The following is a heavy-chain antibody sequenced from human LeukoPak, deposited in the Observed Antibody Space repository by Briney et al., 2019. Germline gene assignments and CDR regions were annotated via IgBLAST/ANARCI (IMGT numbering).Heavy chain of an antibody. CDR2: ISGASSYT. D-gene: IGHD3-10*01. CDR3: ARDLYGSGSYGFDY. CDR1: GFTFSDYY. J-gene: IGHJ4*02. V-gene: IGHV3-11*06. Sequence: PGGSLRLSCAASGFTFSDYYMNWIRQAPGKGLEWVSYISGASSYTNYADSVKGRFTISRDNAKNSLYLQMNSLRAEDTAVYYCARDLYGSGSYGFDYWGQGTLVTVSS.